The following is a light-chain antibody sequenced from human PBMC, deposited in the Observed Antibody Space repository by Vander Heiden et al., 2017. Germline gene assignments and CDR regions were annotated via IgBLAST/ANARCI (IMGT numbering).Light chain of an antibody. CDR1: SGHSSYI. Sequence: QPVLTQSSSASASLGSSVKLTCPLSSGHSSYIIAWHQQQPGKAPRYLMKLEGSGSYNKGSGVPDRFSGSSSGADRYLTISNLQSEDEADYYCETWDSNIGVFGGGTKLTVL. CDR3: ETWDSNIGV. CDR2: LEGSGSY. J-gene: IGLJ3*02. V-gene: IGLV4-60*03.